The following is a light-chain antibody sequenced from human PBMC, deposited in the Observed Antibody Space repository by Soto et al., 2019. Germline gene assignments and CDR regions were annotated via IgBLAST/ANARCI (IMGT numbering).Light chain of an antibody. J-gene: IGKJ4*01. Sequence: DIQMTQSPSTLSASVGDRVTITCRASQSINSWLSWYQQKPGKAPRLLIYDASSLESGVPSRFSAGGSGTKFTLTISSLQTEDFATYYCHQYHSYSSFGGGTKVEIK. V-gene: IGKV1-5*01. CDR1: QSINSW. CDR3: HQYHSYSS. CDR2: DAS.